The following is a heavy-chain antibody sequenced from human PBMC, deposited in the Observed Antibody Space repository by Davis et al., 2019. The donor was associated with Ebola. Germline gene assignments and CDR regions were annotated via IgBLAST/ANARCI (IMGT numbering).Heavy chain of an antibody. CDR1: GYTFTNYG. D-gene: IGHD1-1*01. V-gene: IGHV1-18*04. CDR2: INPHNGNT. J-gene: IGHJ4*02. CDR3: SRAQFPTTGDH. Sequence: ASVKVSCKTSGYTFTNYGITWVRQAPGQGLEWMGWINPHNGNTNYAQSVQGRVTMTTDTSTSTAYMEVGSLRSDDTAVYYCSRAQFPTTGDHWGQGTLVTVSS.